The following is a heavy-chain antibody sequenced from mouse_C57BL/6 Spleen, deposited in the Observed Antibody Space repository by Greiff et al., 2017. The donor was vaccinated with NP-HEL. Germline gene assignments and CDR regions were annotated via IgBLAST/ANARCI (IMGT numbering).Heavy chain of an antibody. V-gene: IGHV1-4*01. CDR1: GYTFTSYT. J-gene: IGHJ2*01. D-gene: IGHD1-1*01. Sequence: QVQLQQSGAELARPGASVKMSCKASGYTFTSYTMHWVKQRPGQGLDWIGYINPSSGYTKYNQKFKDNATLTADKSSSTAYMQLSSLTSEDSAVYYCARVAITTAYYFDYWGQGTTLTVSS. CDR3: ARVAITTAYYFDY. CDR2: INPSSGYT.